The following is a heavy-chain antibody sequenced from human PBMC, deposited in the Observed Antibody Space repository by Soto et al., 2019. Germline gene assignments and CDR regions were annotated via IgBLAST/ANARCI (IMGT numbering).Heavy chain of an antibody. J-gene: IGHJ6*02. D-gene: IGHD6-13*01. V-gene: IGHV1-3*01. CDR2: INAGNGNT. CDR1: GYTFTSYA. Sequence: ASVKVSCKASGYTFTSYAMHWVRQAPGQRLEWMGWINAGNGNTKYSQKFQGRVTITRDTSASTAYMELSSLRSEDTAVYYCARGPRIAAAGTDYYYGMDVWGQGTTVTVS. CDR3: ARGPRIAAAGTDYYYGMDV.